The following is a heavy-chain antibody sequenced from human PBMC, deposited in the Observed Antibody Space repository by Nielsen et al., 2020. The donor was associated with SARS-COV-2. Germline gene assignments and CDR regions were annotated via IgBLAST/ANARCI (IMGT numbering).Heavy chain of an antibody. CDR2: IYYSGST. J-gene: IGHJ6*03. CDR3: ARQYQLPGYYYYMDV. Sequence: SETLSLTCTVSGGSISSYYWSWIRQPPGKGLEWIGYIYYSGSTNYNPSLKSRVTISVDTSKNQFSLKLSSVTAADTAVYYCARQYQLPGYYYYMDVWGKGTTVTVSS. CDR1: GGSISSYY. D-gene: IGHD2-2*01. V-gene: IGHV4-59*08.